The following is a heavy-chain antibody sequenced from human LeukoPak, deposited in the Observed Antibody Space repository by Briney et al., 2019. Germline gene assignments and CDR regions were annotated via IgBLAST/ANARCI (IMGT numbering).Heavy chain of an antibody. Sequence: GGSLRLSCAASGINFNTYAMHWVRQAPGKGLEWVSLISGDGDRTSYADSVKGRFTISRDSDKNSPYLQMNSLRIEDTALYYCAKDRGYEVVFDPWGQGTLVAVSS. CDR2: ISGDGDRT. D-gene: IGHD5-12*01. CDR1: GINFNTYA. V-gene: IGHV3-43*02. CDR3: AKDRGYEVVFDP. J-gene: IGHJ5*02.